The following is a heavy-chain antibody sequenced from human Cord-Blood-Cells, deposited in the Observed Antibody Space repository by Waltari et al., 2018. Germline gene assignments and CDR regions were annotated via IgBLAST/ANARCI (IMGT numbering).Heavy chain of an antibody. Sequence: QVQLQQWGAGLLKPSETLSLTCAVYGGSFSGYYWSWIRQPPGKGLEWIGEINHSGSTNYNPSLKSRVTISVDTSKNQFSLKLSSVTVADTAVYYCARVYRFLEWLLFDYWGQGTLVTVSS. CDR1: GGSFSGYY. CDR2: INHSGST. D-gene: IGHD3-3*01. V-gene: IGHV4-34*01. J-gene: IGHJ4*02. CDR3: ARVYRFLEWLLFDY.